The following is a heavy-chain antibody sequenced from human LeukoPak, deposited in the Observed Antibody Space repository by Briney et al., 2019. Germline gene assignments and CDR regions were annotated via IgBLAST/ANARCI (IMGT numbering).Heavy chain of an antibody. CDR3: AKKYCSGGSCYSDASFDY. D-gene: IGHD2-15*01. CDR1: GFTFSSYA. V-gene: IGHV3-23*01. Sequence: GGSLRLPCAASGFTFSSYAMSWVRQAPGKGLEWVSAISGSGGSTYYADSVKGRFTISRDNSKNTLYLQMNSLRAEDTAVYYCAKKYCSGGSCYSDASFDYWGQGTLVTVSS. J-gene: IGHJ4*02. CDR2: ISGSGGST.